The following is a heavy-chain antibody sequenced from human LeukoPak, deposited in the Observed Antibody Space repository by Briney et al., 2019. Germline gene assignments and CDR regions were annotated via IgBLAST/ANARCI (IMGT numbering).Heavy chain of an antibody. CDR1: GYTFTSYG. CDR3: ARDRGTGSGSYKNWFDP. Sequence: ASVKVSCKASGYTFTSYGISWVRQAPGQGLEWMGWISAYNGNTHYAQKLQGRVTMTRDTSTSTVYMELSSLRSEDTAVYYCARDRGTGSGSYKNWFDPWGQGTLVTVSS. CDR2: ISAYNGNT. V-gene: IGHV1-18*01. J-gene: IGHJ5*02. D-gene: IGHD3-10*01.